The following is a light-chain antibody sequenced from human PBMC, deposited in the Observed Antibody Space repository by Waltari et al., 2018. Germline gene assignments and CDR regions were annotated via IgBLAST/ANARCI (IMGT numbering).Light chain of an antibody. CDR1: QPVSSTY. J-gene: IGKJ1*01. CDR2: DAS. CDR3: QHYGSSTWT. Sequence: EIVLPQSPGTLSLSPGERPTFPCRATQPVSSTYLAWYQQKPGQAPRLLIYDASSRATGIPDRFSGSGSGTDFTLIISRLEPEDFAVYYCQHYGSSTWTFGQGTKVEIK. V-gene: IGKV3-20*01.